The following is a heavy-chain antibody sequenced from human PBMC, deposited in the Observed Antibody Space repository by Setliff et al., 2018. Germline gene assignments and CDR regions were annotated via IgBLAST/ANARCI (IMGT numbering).Heavy chain of an antibody. CDR2: IFHSGST. J-gene: IGHJ4*02. D-gene: IGHD3-22*01. CDR1: GGSISPYF. Sequence: SETLSLTCTVSGGSISPYFWGWIRQPPGKGLEWLGNIFHSGSTYYNPTLNSRVTMSVDTSKNQFSLMLTSVTAADTAVYYCRVWVDMIAVDSWAQGTLVTVSS. CDR3: RVWVDMIAVDS. V-gene: IGHV4-59*04.